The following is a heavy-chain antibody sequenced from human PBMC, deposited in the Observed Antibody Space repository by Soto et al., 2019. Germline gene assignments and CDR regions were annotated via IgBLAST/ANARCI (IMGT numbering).Heavy chain of an antibody. CDR3: ARESRDFVQWFDP. V-gene: IGHV1-3*04. D-gene: IGHD6-6*01. Sequence: ASVKVSCKASGYNFTNYALHWVRQAPGQSLEWLGWLHTGTGSTKYSQKFQGRLTITRDTSASAAYMELTSLRSEDTAVYYCARESRDFVQWFDPWGQGTLVPVSS. J-gene: IGHJ5*02. CDR2: LHTGTGST. CDR1: GYNFTNYA.